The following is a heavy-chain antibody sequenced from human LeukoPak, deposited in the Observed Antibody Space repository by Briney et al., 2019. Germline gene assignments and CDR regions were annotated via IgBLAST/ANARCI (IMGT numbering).Heavy chain of an antibody. CDR1: GGTFSSYA. J-gene: IGHJ3*02. Sequence: EASVKVSCKASGGTFSSYAISWVRQAPGQGLEWMGGIIPIFGTANYAQKFQGRVTITADESTSTAYMELSSLRSEDTAVYYCARDGTNDAFDIWGQGTMVTVSS. CDR3: ARDGTNDAFDI. CDR2: IIPIFGTA. D-gene: IGHD1-14*01. V-gene: IGHV1-69*13.